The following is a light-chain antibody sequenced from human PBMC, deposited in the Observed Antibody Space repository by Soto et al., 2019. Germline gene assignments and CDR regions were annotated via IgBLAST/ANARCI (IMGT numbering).Light chain of an antibody. CDR3: QQYDHLSLT. J-gene: IGKJ4*01. Sequence: DIHITQSPSTLSGSVGDRVTITCGASQTISSWLAWYQQKPGKAPKLLMYDASILDAGVPSRFSGSGSGTYFTFTIHSLQPEDVATYYCQQYDHLSLTFGGGTKVDI. CDR2: DAS. CDR1: QTISSW. V-gene: IGKV1-5*01.